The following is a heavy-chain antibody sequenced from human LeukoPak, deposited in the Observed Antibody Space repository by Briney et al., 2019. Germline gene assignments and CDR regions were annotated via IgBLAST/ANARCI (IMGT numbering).Heavy chain of an antibody. V-gene: IGHV4-30-2*01. CDR3: ARRSGGLDAFDI. CDR1: GDSISSGTYY. CDR2: IYHSGNT. D-gene: IGHD2-15*01. Sequence: SETLSLTCTVSGDSISSGTYYWSWIRQPPGKGLEWIGYIYHSGNTYYNPSLKSRVTISVDTSKNQFSLKLSSVTAADTAVYYCARRSGGLDAFDIWGQGTMVTVSS. J-gene: IGHJ3*02.